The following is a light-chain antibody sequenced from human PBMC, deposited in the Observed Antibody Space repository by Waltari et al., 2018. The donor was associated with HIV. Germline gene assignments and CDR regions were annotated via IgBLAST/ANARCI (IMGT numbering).Light chain of an antibody. CDR3: AAWDDSRRSLV. V-gene: IGLV1-47*01. Sequence: QSVVTQPPSASGTPAQRVTISCSGRNTHIGINYVYWYQQLPGTAPKLHLYRVNQGPSGVPDRFSGSNAGTSASLAISGLRSEDEADYYCAAWDDSRRSLVFGGGTKLTVL. J-gene: IGLJ3*02. CDR1: NTHIGINY. CDR2: RVN.